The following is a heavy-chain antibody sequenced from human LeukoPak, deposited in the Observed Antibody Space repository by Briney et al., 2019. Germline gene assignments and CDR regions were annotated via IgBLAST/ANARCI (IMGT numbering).Heavy chain of an antibody. CDR2: IRGSGGST. CDR1: GFTFSNYA. Sequence: PGGSLRLSCAGSGFTFSNYAMSWVRQAPGKGLEWVSAIRGSGGSTYYAESVKGRFTISRDNSKNTLYLQMNSLRAEETAVYYCAKSSGVHYYGSGFDYWGQGTLVTVSS. D-gene: IGHD3-10*01. V-gene: IGHV3-23*01. J-gene: IGHJ4*02. CDR3: AKSSGVHYYGSGFDY.